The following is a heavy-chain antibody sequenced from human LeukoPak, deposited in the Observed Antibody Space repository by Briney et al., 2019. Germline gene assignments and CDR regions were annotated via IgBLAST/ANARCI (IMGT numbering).Heavy chain of an antibody. J-gene: IGHJ6*03. CDR3: ARVAASYYYYYMDV. V-gene: IGHV3-20*04. CDR2: INWNGGST. D-gene: IGHD6-25*01. Sequence: GGSLRLSCAASGFTFDDYGMSWVRQAPGKGLEWVSGINWNGGSTGYADSVKGRFAISRDNAKNSLYLQMNSLRAEDTALYYCARVAASYYYYYMDVWGKGTTVTVSS. CDR1: GFTFDDYG.